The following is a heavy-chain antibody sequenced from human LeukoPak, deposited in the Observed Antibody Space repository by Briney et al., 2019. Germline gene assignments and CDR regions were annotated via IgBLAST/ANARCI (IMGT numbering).Heavy chain of an antibody. CDR2: IYSGGST. CDR3: ARDQSLVYYYDSSGYSAFDI. Sequence: GGSLRLSCAAPGFTVSSNYMSWVRQAPGKGLEWVSVIYSGGSTYYADSVKGRFTISRDNSKDTLYLQMNSLRAEDTAVYYCARDQSLVYYYDSSGYSAFDIWGQGTMVTVSS. V-gene: IGHV3-66*01. D-gene: IGHD3-22*01. J-gene: IGHJ3*02. CDR1: GFTVSSNY.